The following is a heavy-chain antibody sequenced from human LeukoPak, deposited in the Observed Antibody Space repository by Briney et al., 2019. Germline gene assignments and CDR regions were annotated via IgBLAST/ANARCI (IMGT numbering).Heavy chain of an antibody. CDR1: GYTFTGYY. CDR3: ARGGFRGQLVIDY. V-gene: IGHV1-2*02. D-gene: IGHD6-13*01. Sequence: ASVKVSCKASGYTFTGYYMHWVRQAPGQGLEWMGWVNPNSGGTNYAQKFQGRVTMTRDTSISTAYMELSRLRSDDTAVYYCARGGFRGQLVIDYWGQGTLVTVSS. CDR2: VNPNSGGT. J-gene: IGHJ4*02.